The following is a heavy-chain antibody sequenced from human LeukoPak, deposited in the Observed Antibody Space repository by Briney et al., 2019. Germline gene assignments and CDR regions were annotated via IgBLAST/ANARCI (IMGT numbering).Heavy chain of an antibody. CDR1: GFTFSSNG. J-gene: IGHJ4*02. V-gene: IGHV3-30*02. CDR2: IRFDGSYE. D-gene: IGHD5-18*01. Sequence: GGSLRLSCAAPGFTFSSNGMHWVRQAPGKGLEWLAFIRFDGSYEYYADSVKGRFTISRDNSKNTLYLQMNSLRAEDTAVYYCAKDPLQLRYYFDYWGQGTLVTVSS. CDR3: AKDPLQLRYYFDY.